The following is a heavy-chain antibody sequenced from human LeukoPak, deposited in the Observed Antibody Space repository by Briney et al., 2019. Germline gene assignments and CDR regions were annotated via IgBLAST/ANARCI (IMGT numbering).Heavy chain of an antibody. CDR3: ARLYKGSYRYDRLYYFDY. J-gene: IGHJ4*02. Sequence: SETLSLTCAVSGGSISSGSGAYSWSWIRQPPGKGLEWIGYFYHSGSTYYNPSLKSRVTISVDTSKNQFSLKLSSVTAADTAVYYCARLYKGSYRYDRLYYFDYWGQGTLVTVSS. CDR2: FYHSGST. V-gene: IGHV4-30-2*03. D-gene: IGHD3-16*02. CDR1: GGSISSGSGAYS.